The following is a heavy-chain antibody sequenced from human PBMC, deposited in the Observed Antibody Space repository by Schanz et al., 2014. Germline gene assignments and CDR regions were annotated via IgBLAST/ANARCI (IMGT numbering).Heavy chain of an antibody. Sequence: VPLLQSGGALVHPGGSLRLSCSASGFTFSIYGMSWVRQAPGKGLEWVSRMIGSGSSVFYADSVKGRFTISRDNLKNTVYLQMNSLRAGDTAVYYCAKDGRLPYYGTGSDFDYWGQGTLVTVSS. CDR1: GFTFSIYG. J-gene: IGHJ4*02. CDR2: MIGSGSSV. D-gene: IGHD3-22*01. V-gene: IGHV3-23*01. CDR3: AKDGRLPYYGTGSDFDY.